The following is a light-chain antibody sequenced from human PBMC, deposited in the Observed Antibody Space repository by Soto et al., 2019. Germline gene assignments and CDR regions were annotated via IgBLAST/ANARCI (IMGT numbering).Light chain of an antibody. J-gene: IGLJ2*01. CDR2: GNS. CDR1: SSNIGAGYD. Sequence: QSVLTQPPSVSGAPGLRVTISCTGSSSNIGAGYDVHWYQQLPGTAPKLLIYGNSNRPSGVPDRFSGSKSGTSASLAITGLQAEDEADYYCQSYDSSRGVVFGGGTKLTVL. V-gene: IGLV1-40*01. CDR3: QSYDSSRGVV.